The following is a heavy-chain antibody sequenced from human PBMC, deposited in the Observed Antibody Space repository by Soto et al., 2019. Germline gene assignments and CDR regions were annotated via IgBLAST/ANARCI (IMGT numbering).Heavy chain of an antibody. D-gene: IGHD1-1*01. CDR3: ARDDNWNFDY. CDR2: IGYSSTPI. Sequence: GGSLRLSCAASGFTFSTYSMNWVRQAPGRGLEWLSYIGYSSTPIYYADSVKGRFTISRDNAKNSVYLQMNSLRAEDTAVYYCARDDNWNFDYWGQGILVTVSS. CDR1: GFTFSTYS. V-gene: IGHV3-48*01. J-gene: IGHJ4*02.